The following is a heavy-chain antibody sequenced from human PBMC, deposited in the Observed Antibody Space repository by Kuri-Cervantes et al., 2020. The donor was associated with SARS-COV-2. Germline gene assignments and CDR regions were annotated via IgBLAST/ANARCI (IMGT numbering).Heavy chain of an antibody. D-gene: IGHD1-1*01. J-gene: IGHJ4*02. V-gene: IGHV4-30-4*08. CDR3: ARHRYGLAPFDY. Sequence: SETLSLTCTVSGGSISSGDYYWSWIRQPPGKGLEWIGYIYYSGSTYYNPSLKSRVTISVDTSKNQFSLKLSSVTAADTAVYYCARHRYGLAPFDYWGRGTLVTVSS. CDR1: GGSISSGDYY. CDR2: IYYSGST.